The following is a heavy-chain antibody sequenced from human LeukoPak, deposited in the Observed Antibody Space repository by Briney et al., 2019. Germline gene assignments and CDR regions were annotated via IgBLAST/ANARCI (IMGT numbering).Heavy chain of an antibody. CDR1: GFTFSSYS. Sequence: GGSLRLSCAASGFTFSSYSMNWVRQAPGKGLEWVSSISSRSSYIYYAASVKGRFTISRDNAKNSLYLQMNSLRAEDTAVYYCARVGMTTVTSFDYWGQGTLVTVSS. CDR2: ISSRSSYI. V-gene: IGHV3-21*01. CDR3: ARVGMTTVTSFDY. D-gene: IGHD4-17*01. J-gene: IGHJ4*02.